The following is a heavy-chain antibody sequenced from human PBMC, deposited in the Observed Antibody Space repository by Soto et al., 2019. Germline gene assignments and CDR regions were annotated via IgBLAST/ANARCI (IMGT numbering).Heavy chain of an antibody. CDR3: ARGAFIGSPCTSFDY. Sequence: PSQTLSLTCAISGDSVSSNSVVWNWIRQSPSRGLEWLGRTYYRSKWFHEYAVSVQSPIAINPDTSKNQCSLPLTSVTPEDTAVYYCARGAFIGSPCTSFDYWGQGTPVTVSS. CDR1: GDSVSSNSVV. D-gene: IGHD6-13*01. J-gene: IGHJ4*02. V-gene: IGHV6-1*01. CDR2: TYYRSKWFH.